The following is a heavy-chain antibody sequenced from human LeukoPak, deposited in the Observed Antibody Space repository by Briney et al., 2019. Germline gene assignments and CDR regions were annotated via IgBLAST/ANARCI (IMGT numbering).Heavy chain of an antibody. CDR2: INPNSGGT. V-gene: IGHV1-2*06. J-gene: IGHJ6*03. D-gene: IGHD4-11*01. CDR3: ARDQTAVTTYLGYYYYYYMDV. Sequence: ASVKVSCKASGYTFTGYYMHWVRQAPGQGLEWMGRINPNSGGTNYAQKFQGRVTITRDTSISTAYMELSRLRSDDTAVYYCARDQTAVTTYLGYYYYYYMDVWGKGTTVTVSS. CDR1: GYTFTGYY.